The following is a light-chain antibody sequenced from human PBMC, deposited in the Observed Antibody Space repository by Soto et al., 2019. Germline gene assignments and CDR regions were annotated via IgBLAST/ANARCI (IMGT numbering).Light chain of an antibody. V-gene: IGLV3-9*01. CDR1: NIRRKN. J-gene: IGLJ2*01. Sequence: SYELTQPLSVSVALGQTAKITCEGDNIRRKNVHWYQQKAGQAPVVVITRDFNRPSGIPERISGSNSGNTATLTITSAQAGDEADYYCQVWDSGSVVFGGGTKVTVL. CDR3: QVWDSGSVV. CDR2: RDF.